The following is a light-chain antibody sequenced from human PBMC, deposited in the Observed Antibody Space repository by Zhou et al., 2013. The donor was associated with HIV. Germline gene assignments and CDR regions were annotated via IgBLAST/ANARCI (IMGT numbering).Light chain of an antibody. Sequence: DIQMTQSPSTLSASVGDRVTITCRASLSISTWLAWYQQKPGKAPKLLIYKASSLESGVPSRFSGSGSGTEFTLTISSLQPDDFATYFCHQYHSYPWTFGQGTRVEIK. CDR2: KAS. CDR3: HQYHSYPWT. CDR1: LSISTW. V-gene: IGKV1-5*03. J-gene: IGKJ1*01.